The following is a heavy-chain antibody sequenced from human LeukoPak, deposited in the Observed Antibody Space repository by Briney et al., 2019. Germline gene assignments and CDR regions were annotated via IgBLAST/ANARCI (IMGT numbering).Heavy chain of an antibody. CDR1: GGTFSSYA. D-gene: IGHD5-24*01. Sequence: SVKVSCKASGGTFSSYAISLVRQAPGQGLEWMGRIIPIFGTANYAQKFQGRVTITTDESTSTAYMELSSLRSEDTAVYYCASVEMATAFDYWGQGTLVTVSS. V-gene: IGHV1-69*05. CDR2: IIPIFGTA. CDR3: ASVEMATAFDY. J-gene: IGHJ4*02.